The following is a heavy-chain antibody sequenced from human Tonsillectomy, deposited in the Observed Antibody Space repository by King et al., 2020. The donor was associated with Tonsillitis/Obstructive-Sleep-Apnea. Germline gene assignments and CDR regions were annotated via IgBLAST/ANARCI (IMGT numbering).Heavy chain of an antibody. CDR1: GYTFTDYY. CDR3: ARLPSLGYFDY. Sequence: VQLVESGAEVKKPGASVKVSCKASGYTFTDYYMHWVRQAPGQGLEWMGWINPNSGGTKYAQKFQGRVTMPRDTSISTAYMELSRLRSDDTAVYYCARLPSLGYFDYCSQGTLVTVSS. V-gene: IGHV1-2*02. J-gene: IGHJ4*02. CDR2: INPNSGGT.